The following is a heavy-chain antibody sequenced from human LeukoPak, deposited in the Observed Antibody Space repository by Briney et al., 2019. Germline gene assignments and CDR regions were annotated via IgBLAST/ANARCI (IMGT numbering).Heavy chain of an antibody. CDR1: GGSISSYY. CDR3: AIRAIVVVPAAPYYYYYMDV. Sequence: SETLSLTCTVSGGSISSYYWSWIRQPPGKGLEWIGYIYYSGSTNYNPSLKSRVTISVDTSKNQFSLKLSSVTAADTAVYYCAIRAIVVVPAAPYYYYYMDVWGKGTTVTVSS. J-gene: IGHJ6*03. V-gene: IGHV4-59*08. CDR2: IYYSGST. D-gene: IGHD2-2*01.